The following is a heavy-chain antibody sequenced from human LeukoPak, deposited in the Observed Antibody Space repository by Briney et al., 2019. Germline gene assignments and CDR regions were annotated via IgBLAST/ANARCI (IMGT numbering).Heavy chain of an antibody. CDR3: ARERRPYDTRNTHFDY. CDR2: ISYDVSNK. J-gene: IGHJ4*02. CDR1: GFTFSSYT. Sequence: GGSLRLSCAASGFTFSSYTMHWVRQAPGKGLEWVAAISYDVSNKYYADSVKGRFTISRDNSKNTLYLQMNSLRAEDTAVYYCARERRPYDTRNTHFDYWGQGTLVTVSS. D-gene: IGHD3-3*01. V-gene: IGHV3-30*04.